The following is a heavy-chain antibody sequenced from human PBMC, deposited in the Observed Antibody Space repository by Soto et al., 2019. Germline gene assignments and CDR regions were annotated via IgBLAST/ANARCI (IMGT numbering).Heavy chain of an antibody. J-gene: IGHJ4*02. V-gene: IGHV4-34*01. CDR2: INHSGST. CDR1: GGSFSGYY. CDR3: ARAWGGHVEDY. Sequence: SETLSLTCAVYGGSFSGYYWSWIRQPPGKGLEWIGEINHSGSTNYNPSLKSRVTISVDTSKNQFSLKLSSVTAADTAVYYCARAWGGHVEDYWGQGTLVTVSS. D-gene: IGHD3-16*01.